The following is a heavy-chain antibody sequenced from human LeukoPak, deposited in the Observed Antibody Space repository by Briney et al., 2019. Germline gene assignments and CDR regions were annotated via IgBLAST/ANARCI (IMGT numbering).Heavy chain of an antibody. V-gene: IGHV3-66*01. Sequence: YADSVKGRFTVSRDNSQNTFYLQMNTLRAEDTALCYCVTALAHGDHEFDYWGQGTLVAVFS. CDR3: VTALAHGDHEFDY. J-gene: IGHJ4*02. D-gene: IGHD4-17*01.